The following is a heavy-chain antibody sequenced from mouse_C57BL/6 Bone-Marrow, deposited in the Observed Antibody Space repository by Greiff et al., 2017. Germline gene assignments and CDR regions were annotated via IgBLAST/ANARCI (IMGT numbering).Heavy chain of an antibody. J-gene: IGHJ3*01. D-gene: IGHD4-1*01. Sequence: VKLMESGPELVKPGASVKISCKASGYAFSSSWMNWVKQRPGKGLEWIGRIYPGDGDTNYNGKFKGKATLTADKSSSTAYMQLSSLTSEDSAVYFCARERTDWDEFAYWGQGTLVTVSA. CDR3: ARERTDWDEFAY. CDR2: IYPGDGDT. V-gene: IGHV1-82*01. CDR1: GYAFSSSW.